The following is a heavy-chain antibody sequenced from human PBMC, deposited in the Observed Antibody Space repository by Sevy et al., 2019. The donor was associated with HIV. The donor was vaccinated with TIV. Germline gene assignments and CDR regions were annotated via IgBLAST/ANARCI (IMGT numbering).Heavy chain of an antibody. V-gene: IGHV3-15*07. CDR3: TTIGAAGTFEGVDY. J-gene: IGHJ4*02. D-gene: IGHD3-16*01. CDR1: GFTFSNAW. CDR2: IKSKTDGGTT. Sequence: GGSLRLSCAASGFTFSNAWMNWVRQAPGKGLEWVGRIKSKTDGGTTDYAAPVKGRFTIPRDDSKNTLYLQMNSLKTEDTAVYYCTTIGAAGTFEGVDYWGQGTLVTVSS.